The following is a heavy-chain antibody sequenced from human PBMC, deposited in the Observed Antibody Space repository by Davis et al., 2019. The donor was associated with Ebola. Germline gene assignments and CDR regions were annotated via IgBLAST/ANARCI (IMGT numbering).Heavy chain of an antibody. J-gene: IGHJ4*02. V-gene: IGHV4-34*08. D-gene: IGHD3-3*02. Sequence: GSLRLSCAASGFTFSSYAMSWVRQPPGKGLEWIGEINHSGSTNYNPSLKSRVTISVDTSKNQFSLKLSSVTAADTAVYYCAIFGVVIDYWGQGTLVTVSS. CDR2: INHSGST. CDR3: AIFGVVIDY. CDR1: GFTFSSYA.